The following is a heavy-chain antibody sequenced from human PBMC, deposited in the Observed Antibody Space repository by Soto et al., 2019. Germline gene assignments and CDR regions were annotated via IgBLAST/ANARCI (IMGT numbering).Heavy chain of an antibody. Sequence: QAQLVQSGAEVKKPGSSVKVSCKASGGTFNRETFSWVRQAPGQGLQWMGRIIPVLELADYAQKFEGRVTITADTSTTTVYLDLSGLGSDDTAVYYCARGGKLGGGVDVWGKGTPVIASS. V-gene: IGHV1-69*02. D-gene: IGHD3-10*01. CDR2: IIPVLELA. CDR3: ARGGKLGGGVDV. CDR1: GGTFNRET. J-gene: IGHJ6*04.